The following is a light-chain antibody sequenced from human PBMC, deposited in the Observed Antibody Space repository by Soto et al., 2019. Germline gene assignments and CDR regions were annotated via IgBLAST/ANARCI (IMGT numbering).Light chain of an antibody. J-gene: IGLJ1*01. CDR1: SSNIGNSD. CDR3: ATWDDRLSGYV. CDR2: RSN. Sequence: QSVLTQPPSTSGTPGQRVTISCSGSSSNIGNSDVYWYQQLPGTAPKLLIYRSNQRPSGVPDRLSGSKSGTSASLAISGLRSEDEAEYYCATWDDRLSGYVFGSGTKLTVL. V-gene: IGLV1-47*01.